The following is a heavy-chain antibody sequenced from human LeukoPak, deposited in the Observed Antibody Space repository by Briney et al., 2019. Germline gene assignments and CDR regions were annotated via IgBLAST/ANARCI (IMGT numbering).Heavy chain of an antibody. Sequence: PGGSLRLSCVASGFTFSSYGMHWVRQAPGKGLEWVAVIWYDGSNKYYADSVKGRFTISRDNSKNTLYLQMNSLRAEDTAVYYCARDRTYDILTGAYYFDYWGQGTLVTVSS. CDR3: ARDRTYDILTGAYYFDY. D-gene: IGHD3-9*01. CDR1: GFTFSSYG. CDR2: IWYDGSNK. V-gene: IGHV3-33*08. J-gene: IGHJ4*02.